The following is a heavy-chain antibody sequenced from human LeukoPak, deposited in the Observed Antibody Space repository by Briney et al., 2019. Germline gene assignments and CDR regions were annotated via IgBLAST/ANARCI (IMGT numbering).Heavy chain of an antibody. J-gene: IGHJ6*03. CDR3: ARDPSRGVWYSSSWSYMDV. Sequence: PSETLSLTCTVSGGSISSYYWSWIRQPAGKGLEWIGRIYTSGSTNYNPSLKSRVTISVDTSKNQFSLKLSSVTAADTAVYYCARDPSRGVWYSSSWSYMDVWGKGTTVTVSS. D-gene: IGHD6-13*01. V-gene: IGHV4-4*07. CDR1: GGSISSYY. CDR2: IYTSGST.